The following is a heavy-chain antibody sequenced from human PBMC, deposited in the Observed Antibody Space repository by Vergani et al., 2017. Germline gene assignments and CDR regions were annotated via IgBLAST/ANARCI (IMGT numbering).Heavy chain of an antibody. V-gene: IGHV1-24*01. CDR1: GYTPTELS. D-gene: IGHD3-22*01. J-gene: IGHJ5*02. CDR2: FDPEDGET. CDR3: ATSDLYYYDSSGYYSP. Sequence: QVQLVQSGAEVKKPGASVKVSCKVSGYTPTELSMHWVRQAPGKGLEWMGGFDPEDGETIYAQKFQGRVTMTEDTSTDTAYMELSSLRSEDTAVYYCATSDLYYYDSSGYYSPWGQGTLVTVSS.